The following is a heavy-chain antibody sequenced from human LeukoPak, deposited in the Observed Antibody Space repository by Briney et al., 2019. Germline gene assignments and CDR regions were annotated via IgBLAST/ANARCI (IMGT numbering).Heavy chain of an antibody. Sequence: GGSLRLSCAASGFTFSSYAMSWVRQAPGKGLEWVSAISGSGGSTYYADSVKGRFNISRDNSKNTLYLQMNSLRAEDRAVYYCAKAGIAAAGTRSYFDYWGQGTLVTVSS. D-gene: IGHD6-13*01. J-gene: IGHJ4*02. CDR2: ISGSGGST. V-gene: IGHV3-23*01. CDR3: AKAGIAAAGTRSYFDY. CDR1: GFTFSSYA.